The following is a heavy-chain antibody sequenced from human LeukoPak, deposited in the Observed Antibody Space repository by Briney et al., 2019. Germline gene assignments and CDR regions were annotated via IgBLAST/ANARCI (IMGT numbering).Heavy chain of an antibody. D-gene: IGHD4-17*01. J-gene: IGHJ4*02. CDR2: INPSGGST. Sequence: GASVKVSCKASGYTSTSYYMHWVRQAPGQGLEWMGIINPSGGSTSYAQKFQGRVTMTRDTSTSTVYMELSRLRSDDTAMYYCVRDLSTVSTPYFDYWGQGTLVTVSS. V-gene: IGHV1-46*01. CDR1: GYTSTSYY. CDR3: VRDLSTVSTPYFDY.